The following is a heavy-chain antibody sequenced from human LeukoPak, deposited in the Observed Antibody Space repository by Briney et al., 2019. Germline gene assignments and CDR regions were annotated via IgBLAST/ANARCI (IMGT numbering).Heavy chain of an antibody. CDR3: ARGVITFGGVIVPNAFDI. V-gene: IGHV1-69*05. CDR1: GATCSSYA. J-gene: IGHJ3*02. CDR2: IIPIFGTA. Sequence: GASVKVSCKASGATCSSYAISWVRQAPGQGLEWMGGIIPIFGTANYAQKFQGRVTITTDESTSTAYMELSSLRSEDTAVYYCARGVITFGGVIVPNAFDIWGKGTMVTVSS. D-gene: IGHD3-16*02.